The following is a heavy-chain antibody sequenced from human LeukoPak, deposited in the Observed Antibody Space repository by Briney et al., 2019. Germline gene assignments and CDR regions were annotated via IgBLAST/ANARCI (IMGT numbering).Heavy chain of an antibody. V-gene: IGHV1-18*01. CDR3: ARPGPGSGGSRGWFDP. Sequence: ASVTVSFKASGYTFSTFGITWVRQAPGQGLEYMGWISAYTGDTNSAQEFQGRVTMTTDTSTSTAYMELRSLRSDDTAVYYCARPGPGSGGSRGWFDPWGQGTLVTVSS. D-gene: IGHD2-15*01. J-gene: IGHJ5*02. CDR2: ISAYTGDT. CDR1: GYTFSTFG.